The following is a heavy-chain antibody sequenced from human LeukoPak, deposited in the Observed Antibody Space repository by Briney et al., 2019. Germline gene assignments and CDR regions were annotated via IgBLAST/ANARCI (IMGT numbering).Heavy chain of an antibody. CDR2: IYHSGNS. CDR1: VHSIGNGYY. D-gene: IGHD2-2*01. J-gene: IGHJ6*03. Sequence: SETLSLTCAVSVHSIGNGYYWGWIRQPPGKGLEWIGSIYHSGNSHYNPSLKSRVTMSVDTSKNQFSLKLTSVTAADTAVYYCASSNYCTSTSCRQNYHYYYMDVWGKGTSVTVSS. V-gene: IGHV4-38-2*01. CDR3: ASSNYCTSTSCRQNYHYYYMDV.